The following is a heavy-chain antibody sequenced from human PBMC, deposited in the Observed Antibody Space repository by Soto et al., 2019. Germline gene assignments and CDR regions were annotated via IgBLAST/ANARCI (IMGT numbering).Heavy chain of an antibody. Sequence: EVQLVESGGGLVKPGGSLRLSCAASGFTFSNAWMNWVRQAPGKGLEWVGRIKSKTDGGTTDYAAHVKGRVTISRDDSKNTMYLQMNSLKTEDTAVYYCTTDPIVVFQDAFDIWGQGTMVTGSS. CDR2: IKSKTDGGTT. J-gene: IGHJ3*02. CDR3: TTDPIVVFQDAFDI. V-gene: IGHV3-15*07. D-gene: IGHD3-22*01. CDR1: GFTFSNAW.